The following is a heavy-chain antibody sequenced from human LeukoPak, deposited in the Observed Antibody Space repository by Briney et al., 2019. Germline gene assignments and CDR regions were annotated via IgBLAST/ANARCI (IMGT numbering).Heavy chain of an antibody. V-gene: IGHV4-39*07. D-gene: IGHD3-9*01. CDR3: ARARPHSYETLTGDYQRPSNRFDP. J-gene: IGHJ5*02. CDR1: GGSISSSSYY. Sequence: PSETLSLTCTVSGGSISSSSYYWGWIRQPPGKGLEWIGSIYYSGSTYYNPSLKSRLTISVDKSKNQFSLKLNSVTAEDTAVYYCARARPHSYETLTGDYQRPSNRFDPWGQGALVTVSS. CDR2: IYYSGST.